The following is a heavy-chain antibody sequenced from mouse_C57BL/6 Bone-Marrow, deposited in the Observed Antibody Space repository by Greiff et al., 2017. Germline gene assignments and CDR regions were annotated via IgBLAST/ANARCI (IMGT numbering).Heavy chain of an antibody. CDR1: GFNIKDDY. CDR3: TTYSAIDY. Sequence: VQLQQSGAELVRPGASVKLFCTASGFNIKDDYMHWVKQRPEQGLEWIGWIDTANGDTEFASKFSGKATITAATSSTTASLQLSSLTSEDTAVYYCTTYSAIDYGGQGTSVTVST. V-gene: IGHV14-4*01. CDR2: IDTANGDT. J-gene: IGHJ4*01.